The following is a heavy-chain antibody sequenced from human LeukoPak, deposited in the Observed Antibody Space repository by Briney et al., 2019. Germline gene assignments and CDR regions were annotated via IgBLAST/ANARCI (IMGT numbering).Heavy chain of an antibody. CDR2: INHSGST. CDR1: GGSFSGYY. Sequence: SETLSLTCAVYGGSFSGYYWSWIRQPPGKGLEWIGEINHSGSTNYNPSLKSRVTILVDTSKNRFSLKLSSVTAADTAVYYCARGKKRGGYNYDYWGQGTLVTVSS. V-gene: IGHV4-34*01. D-gene: IGHD5-24*01. J-gene: IGHJ4*02. CDR3: ARGKKRGGYNYDY.